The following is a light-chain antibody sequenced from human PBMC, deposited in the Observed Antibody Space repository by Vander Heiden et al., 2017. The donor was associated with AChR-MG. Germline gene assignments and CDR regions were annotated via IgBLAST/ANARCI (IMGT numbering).Light chain of an antibody. CDR2: TLS. V-gene: IGKV2-40*01. Sequence: DIVMTQTPLSLPVTPGEPASISCRSSQSLLDSDDGNTYLDWYLQKPGQSPQLLIYTLSYRAYGVPDRFSGSGSGTDFTLKISRVEAEDVGVYYCMQRIEFPSMYTFGQGTKLEIK. J-gene: IGKJ2*01. CDR3: MQRIEFPSMYT. CDR1: QSLLDSDDGNTY.